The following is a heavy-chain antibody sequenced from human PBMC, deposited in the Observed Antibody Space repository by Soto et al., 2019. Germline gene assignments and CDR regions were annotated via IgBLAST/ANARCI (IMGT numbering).Heavy chain of an antibody. V-gene: IGHV1-69*08. CDR3: ARDDHDYGDFQGWGWFDP. Sequence: QVQLVQSGAEVKKPGSSVKVSCKASGGTFSSYTISWVRQAPGQGLEWMGRIIPTLGIANYAQKFQGRVTITADKSTSTAYMELSSLRSEDTAVYYCARDDHDYGDFQGWGWFDPWGQGTLVTVSS. J-gene: IGHJ5*02. D-gene: IGHD4-17*01. CDR2: IIPTLGIA. CDR1: GGTFSSYT.